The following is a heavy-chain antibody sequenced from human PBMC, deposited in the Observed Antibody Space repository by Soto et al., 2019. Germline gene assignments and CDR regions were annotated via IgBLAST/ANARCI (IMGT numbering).Heavy chain of an antibody. CDR1: GGSVSSGTYY. CDR2: INYSGST. D-gene: IGHD3-10*01. CDR3: ARAGGSWFDL. J-gene: IGHJ5*02. V-gene: IGHV4-61*01. Sequence: QVQLQESGPGLVKTSETLSLTCTVSGGSVSSGTYYWSWIRQPPGKGLEWIGYINYSGSTNYNPSLKSRVTISADKSKNQFSLKLRSVTAADTAVYYCARAGGSWFDLWGQGTLVTVSS.